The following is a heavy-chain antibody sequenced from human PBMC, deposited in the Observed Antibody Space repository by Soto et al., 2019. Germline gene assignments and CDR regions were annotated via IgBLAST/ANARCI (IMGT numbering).Heavy chain of an antibody. CDR3: ARAIVVPHVDVHDAFDI. CDR1: GYTFTSYY. Sequence: GASVKVSCKASGYTFTSYYMHWVRQAPGQGLEWMGIINPSGGSTSYAQKFQGRVTMTRDTSTSTVYLELSSLRSEDTAVYYCARAIVVPHVDVHDAFDIWGQGTMVTVSS. V-gene: IGHV1-46*03. J-gene: IGHJ3*02. CDR2: INPSGGST. D-gene: IGHD2-21*01.